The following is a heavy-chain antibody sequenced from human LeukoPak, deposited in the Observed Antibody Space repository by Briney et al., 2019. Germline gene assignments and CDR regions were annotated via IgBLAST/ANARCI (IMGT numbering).Heavy chain of an antibody. CDR3: ARDLSKRAIFGVVNTNWFDP. D-gene: IGHD3-3*01. J-gene: IGHJ5*02. CDR2: ISSSSSYI. Sequence: GGSLRLSCAASGFTFSSYSMNWVRQAPGKGLEWVSSISSSSSYIYYADSVKGRFTISRDNAKNSLYLQMNSLRAEDTAVYYCARDLSKRAIFGVVNTNWFDPWGQGTLVTVSS. CDR1: GFTFSSYS. V-gene: IGHV3-21*01.